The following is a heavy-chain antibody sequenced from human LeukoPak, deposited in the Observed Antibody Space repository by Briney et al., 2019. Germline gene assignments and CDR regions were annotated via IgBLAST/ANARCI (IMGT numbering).Heavy chain of an antibody. CDR1: GYTFTGYY. CDR3: ARYTAMVISRYYYYYMDV. Sequence: ASVKVSCKASGYTFTGYYMHWVRQAPGQGLEWMGWINPNSGGTNYAQKFQGRVTMTRDTSISTAYMELSRLRSDDTAVYYCARYTAMVISRYYYYYMDVWGKGTTVTVSS. V-gene: IGHV1-2*02. CDR2: INPNSGGT. J-gene: IGHJ6*03. D-gene: IGHD5-18*01.